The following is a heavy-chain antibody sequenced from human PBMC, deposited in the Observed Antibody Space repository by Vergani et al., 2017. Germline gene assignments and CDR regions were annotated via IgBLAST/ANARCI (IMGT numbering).Heavy chain of an antibody. J-gene: IGHJ4*02. Sequence: QITLKESGPTLVKPTQTLTLTCTFSGFSLSTSGVGVGWIHQPPGKALEWLALIYWNDDKRYSPSLKSRLTITKDTSKNQVVLTMTNMDPVDTATYYCAHSGIKLWSRYYFDYWGQGTLVTVSS. CDR1: GFSLSTSGVG. CDR2: IYWNDDK. V-gene: IGHV2-5*01. D-gene: IGHD5-18*01. CDR3: AHSGIKLWSRYYFDY.